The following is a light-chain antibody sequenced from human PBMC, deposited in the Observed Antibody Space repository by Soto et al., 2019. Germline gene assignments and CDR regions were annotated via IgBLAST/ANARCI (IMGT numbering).Light chain of an antibody. Sequence: QSALTQPASVSGSPGQSITISCTGTSNDVGGYNYVSWYQQHPGKAPKLMIYEVNNRPSGVSNRFSGSKSGNTASLTISGLQAEDEADYYCSSYTSSTTSWVFGGGTKVTVL. CDR2: EVN. J-gene: IGLJ3*02. CDR1: SNDVGGYNY. CDR3: SSYTSSTTSWV. V-gene: IGLV2-14*01.